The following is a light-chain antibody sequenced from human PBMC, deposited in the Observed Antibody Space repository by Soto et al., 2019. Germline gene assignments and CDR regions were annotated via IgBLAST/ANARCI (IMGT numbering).Light chain of an antibody. Sequence: QSVLTQPPSASGSPGQSVTISCTGTSSDVGAYKFVSWYQLHPGKAPKLMIYEVNVRPSGVTDRFSGSKSDNTASLTVSGLQVEDEAYYYCSSYGGRSNVVFGGGTKLTVL. CDR3: SSYGGRSNVV. J-gene: IGLJ2*01. V-gene: IGLV2-8*01. CDR1: SSDVGAYKF. CDR2: EVN.